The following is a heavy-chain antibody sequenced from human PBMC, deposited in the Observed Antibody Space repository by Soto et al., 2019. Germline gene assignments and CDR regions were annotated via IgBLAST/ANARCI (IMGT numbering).Heavy chain of an antibody. CDR1: GGTFSSYA. J-gene: IGHJ6*02. Sequence: QLMQSGAEVRKPGSSVRVSCKASGGTFSSYAIGWVRQAPGQGLEWMGGIMPIMGTTNYAQKFQGRVTITADESANTVYLEVSSLRSADTAVYYCARDRFGFLGGFDYYYGMDVWGQGTTVTVSS. CDR3: ARDRFGFLGGFDYYYGMDV. D-gene: IGHD3-3*01. V-gene: IGHV1-69*12. CDR2: IMPIMGTT.